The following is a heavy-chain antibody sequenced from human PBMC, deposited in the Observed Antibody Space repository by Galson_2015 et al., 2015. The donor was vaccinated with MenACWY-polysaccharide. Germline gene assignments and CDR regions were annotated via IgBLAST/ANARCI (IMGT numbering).Heavy chain of an antibody. J-gene: IGHJ4*02. CDR2: ISGSGSYK. Sequence: SLRLSCAASGFIFSRNNMNWVRQAPGKGLEWVSSISGSGSYKHYGDSVKGRFTISRDNVRNSLYLQMNSLRAEDTAVYYCAREDSGGYYRLDYWGQGTLVTVS. CDR1: GFIFSRNN. D-gene: IGHD3-22*01. V-gene: IGHV3-21*01. CDR3: AREDSGGYYRLDY.